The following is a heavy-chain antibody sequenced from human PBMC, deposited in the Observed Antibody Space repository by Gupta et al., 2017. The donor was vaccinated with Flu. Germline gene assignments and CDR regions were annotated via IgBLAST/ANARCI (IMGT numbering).Heavy chain of an antibody. Sequence: QVQLQQWGAGLLKPSETLSLTCAVYGGSFSGYYWSWIRQPPGKGLEWIGEINHSGSTNYNPSLKSRVTISVDTSKNQFSLKLSSVTAADTAVYYCARSSPARVLSSSWFRRPAPDNWFDPWGQGTLVTVSS. D-gene: IGHD6-13*01. J-gene: IGHJ5*02. CDR2: INHSGST. CDR3: ARSSPARVLSSSWFRRPAPDNWFDP. V-gene: IGHV4-34*01. CDR1: GGSFSGYY.